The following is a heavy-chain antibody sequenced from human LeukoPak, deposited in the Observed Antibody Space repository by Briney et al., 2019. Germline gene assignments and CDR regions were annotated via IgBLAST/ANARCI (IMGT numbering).Heavy chain of an antibody. V-gene: IGHV4-61*02. D-gene: IGHD3-16*02. CDR2: IYSSGST. CDR3: ARDAADYDYVWGSYRYPRSVNYFDY. J-gene: IGHJ4*02. CDR1: GGFISSGGFY. Sequence: SQTLCLTCTVSGGFISSGGFYWSWIRQPAGKGLEWIVRIYSSGSTDYNPSLKSRVTMSVDTSKNQFSLKLSSVTAADTAVYYCARDAADYDYVWGSYRYPRSVNYFDYWGQGTLVTVSS.